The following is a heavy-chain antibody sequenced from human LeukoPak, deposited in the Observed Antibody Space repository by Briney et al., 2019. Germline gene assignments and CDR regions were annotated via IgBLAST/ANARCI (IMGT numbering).Heavy chain of an antibody. V-gene: IGHV3-7*01. CDR3: ARQRGGVYYDSSGYSVDY. CDR2: IKQDGSEK. D-gene: IGHD3-22*01. J-gene: IGHJ4*02. Sequence: GGSLRLSCAASGFTFSSYWMSWVRQAPGKGLEWVANIKQDGSEKYYVDSVKGRFTISRDNAKNSLYLQMNSLRAEDTAVYYCARQRGGVYYDSSGYSVDYCGQGTLVTVSS. CDR1: GFTFSSYW.